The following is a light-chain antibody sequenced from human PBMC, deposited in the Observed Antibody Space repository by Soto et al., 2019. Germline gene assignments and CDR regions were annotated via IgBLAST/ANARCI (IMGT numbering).Light chain of an antibody. CDR2: GAS. Sequence: IVVTQSPATLSVSPGERATLSCRAGQTISANLAWYQQRPGQAPRLLIYGASTRATGIPARFSGSGSGTEFTLTISSLHSEDFAVYYCQQYNNWPPLTFGGGTKVDIK. CDR1: QTISAN. CDR3: QQYNNWPPLT. V-gene: IGKV3-15*01. J-gene: IGKJ4*01.